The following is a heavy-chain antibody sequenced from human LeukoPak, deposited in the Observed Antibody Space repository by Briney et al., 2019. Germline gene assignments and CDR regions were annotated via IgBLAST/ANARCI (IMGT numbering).Heavy chain of an antibody. J-gene: IGHJ4*02. D-gene: IGHD3-9*01. CDR3: AKDYYDILPGYNLDY. CDR2: IRYDGSNK. V-gene: IGHV3-30*02. Sequence: GGSLRLSCAASGFTFSSYGMHWVRQAPGKGLEWVAFIRYDGSNKYYADSVKGRFTISRDNSKNTLYLQMNSLRAEDTAVYYCAKDYYDILPGYNLDYWGQGTLVTVSS. CDR1: GFTFSSYG.